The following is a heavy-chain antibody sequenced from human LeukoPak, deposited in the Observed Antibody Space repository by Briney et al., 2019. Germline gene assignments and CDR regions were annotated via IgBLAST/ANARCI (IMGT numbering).Heavy chain of an antibody. V-gene: IGHV4-61*02. Sequence: PSQTLSLTCTVSGGSISSGSYYWSWIRQPAGKGLEWIGRIYISGSTNYNPSLKSRVTISVDTSKNQFSLKLSSVTAADTAVYYCARDSVVPAAIPTKRWFDPWGQGTLVTVSS. CDR2: IYISGST. D-gene: IGHD2-2*02. CDR3: ARDSVVPAAIPTKRWFDP. CDR1: GGSISSGSYY. J-gene: IGHJ5*02.